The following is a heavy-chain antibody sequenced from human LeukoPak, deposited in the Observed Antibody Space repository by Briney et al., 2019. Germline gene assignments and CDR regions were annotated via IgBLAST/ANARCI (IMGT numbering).Heavy chain of an antibody. CDR2: INPNSGGT. D-gene: IGHD3-10*01. J-gene: IGHJ4*02. Sequence: ASVKVSCKASGYTFTGYYMHWVRLAPGQGLEWMGWINPNSGGTNYAQKFQGRVTMTRDTSISTAYMELSRLRSDDTAVYYCARTLWFGELFVLVHWGQGTLVTVSS. CDR3: ARTLWFGELFVLVH. CDR1: GYTFTGYY. V-gene: IGHV1-2*02.